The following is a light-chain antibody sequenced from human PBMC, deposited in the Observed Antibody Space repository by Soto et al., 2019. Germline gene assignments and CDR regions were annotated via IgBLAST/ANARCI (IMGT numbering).Light chain of an antibody. Sequence: EIVLTQSPGTLSLSPGERATLSCRASQSVSSSYLAWYQQKPGQAPRLLISGASTRATGIPDRFSGSGSGTDFTLTISRLEPEDFAVYYCQQYGSSPFTFGPGTKVDIK. V-gene: IGKV3-20*01. CDR3: QQYGSSPFT. J-gene: IGKJ3*01. CDR2: GAS. CDR1: QSVSSSY.